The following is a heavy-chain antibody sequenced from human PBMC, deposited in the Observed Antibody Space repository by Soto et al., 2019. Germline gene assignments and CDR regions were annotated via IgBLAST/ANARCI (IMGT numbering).Heavy chain of an antibody. Sequence: QVQLVQSGAELKKPGASVNISCTASGFTFSDNLINWVRQVPGQGLEWMGWLNPDTGNTRYSETFQGRVTILRHTSASLAYLELSGLENEDTALYFCSRVIQSVGSRSNDDFDDWGQGTMITVSS. CDR1: GFTFSDNL. D-gene: IGHD5-18*01. V-gene: IGHV1-3*01. CDR2: LNPDTGNT. J-gene: IGHJ3*01. CDR3: SRVIQSVGSRSNDDFDD.